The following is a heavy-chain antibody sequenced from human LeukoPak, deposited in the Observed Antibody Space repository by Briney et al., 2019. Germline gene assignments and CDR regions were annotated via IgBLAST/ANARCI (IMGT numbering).Heavy chain of an antibody. V-gene: IGHV3-21*01. CDR2: ISSSSSYI. CDR3: ASVRSSGWYDAFDI. D-gene: IGHD6-19*01. CDR1: GFTFSSYS. J-gene: IGHJ3*02. Sequence: GGSLRLSCAASGFTFSSYSMNWVRQAPGKGLEWVSSISSSSSYIYYADSVKGRFTISRDNAKNSLYLQMNSLRAEDTAVYYCASVRSSGWYDAFDIWGQGTMVAVSS.